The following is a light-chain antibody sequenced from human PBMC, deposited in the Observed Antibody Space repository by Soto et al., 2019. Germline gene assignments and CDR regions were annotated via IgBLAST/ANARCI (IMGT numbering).Light chain of an antibody. CDR3: SSYTSSSTLLYV. J-gene: IGLJ1*01. CDR1: SSDVGGYNY. V-gene: IGLV2-14*01. CDR2: DVS. Sequence: QSVLTQPASVSGSPGQSITISCTGTSSDVGGYNYVSWYQQHPGKAPKLMIYDVSNRPSGVSNRFSGSKSGNTASLTISGLQAEDEADYYCSSYTSSSTLLYVFGTVTKVTVL.